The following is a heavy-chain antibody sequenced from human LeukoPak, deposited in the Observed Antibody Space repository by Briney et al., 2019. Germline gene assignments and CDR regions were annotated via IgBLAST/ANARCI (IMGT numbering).Heavy chain of an antibody. CDR1: GFTFSSTA. CDR3: ARRGDGGRSFDY. D-gene: IGHD4-23*01. Sequence: GGSLTLSCTASGFTFSSTAMTWVRQAPGKGLEWVSAISGSTSSTYYADSVKGRFTISRDNSKNTLYLQMNSLRAEDTAVYYCARRGDGGRSFDYWGQGTLVTVSS. J-gene: IGHJ4*02. V-gene: IGHV3-23*01. CDR2: ISGSTSST.